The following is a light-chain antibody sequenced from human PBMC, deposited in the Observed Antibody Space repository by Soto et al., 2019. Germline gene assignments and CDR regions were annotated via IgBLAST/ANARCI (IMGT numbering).Light chain of an antibody. V-gene: IGKV3-20*01. CDR2: GAS. Sequence: EIVLTQSPGTLSLSPGERATLSCRASQSVSSTYLGWYQQRPGQAPRLLIYGASRRATDIPDRFSGSGSGTDFTLTISRLEPEDFAVYYCQQYGPSPATIGPGTKVEIK. CDR1: QSVSSTY. J-gene: IGKJ1*01. CDR3: QQYGPSPAT.